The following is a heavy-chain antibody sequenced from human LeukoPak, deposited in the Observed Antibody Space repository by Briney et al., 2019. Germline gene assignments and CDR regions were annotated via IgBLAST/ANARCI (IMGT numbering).Heavy chain of an antibody. V-gene: IGHV3-15*01. CDR2: IKSKSAGGTA. Sequence: GGSLRLSCAASSFDFIGTWMSWVRQTPGKGLEWVGRIKSKSAGGTADYAAPVQGRFTISRDDSKDTVYLQMNSLKTEDTAVYYCVAVASHYMTGGSCHYYFYWGQGTLVTVSS. CDR1: SFDFIGTW. J-gene: IGHJ4*02. D-gene: IGHD2-2*01. CDR3: VAVASHYMTGGSCHYYFY.